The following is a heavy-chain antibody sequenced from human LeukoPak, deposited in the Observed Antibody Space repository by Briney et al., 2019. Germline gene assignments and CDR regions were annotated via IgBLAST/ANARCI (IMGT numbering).Heavy chain of an antibody. Sequence: GGSLRLSCAASGFTFSRYSMNWVRQAPGKGLEWVSSISSSSSFIYCADSVKGRFTISRDNAKNSLYLQMNSLRAEDTAVYYCARDPPLGSCSTISCPHLDYWGQGTLVTVSS. CDR2: ISSSSSFI. CDR3: ARDPPLGSCSTISCPHLDY. J-gene: IGHJ4*02. CDR1: GFTFSRYS. V-gene: IGHV3-21*01. D-gene: IGHD2-2*01.